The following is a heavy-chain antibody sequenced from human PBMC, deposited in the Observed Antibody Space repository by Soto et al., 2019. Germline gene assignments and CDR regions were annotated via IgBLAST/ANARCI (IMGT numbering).Heavy chain of an antibody. Sequence: QVQLVESGGGVVQPGRSLRLSCAASGFTFSSNGMHWVRQAPGKGLEWVAVIWYDGSYKYYADSVKGRFTISRDNSENTVYLQMNSLRAEDTAVYYCARDRYSSGWYDLDYWGQGTLVTVSS. V-gene: IGHV3-33*01. J-gene: IGHJ4*02. CDR1: GFTFSSNG. D-gene: IGHD6-19*01. CDR3: ARDRYSSGWYDLDY. CDR2: IWYDGSYK.